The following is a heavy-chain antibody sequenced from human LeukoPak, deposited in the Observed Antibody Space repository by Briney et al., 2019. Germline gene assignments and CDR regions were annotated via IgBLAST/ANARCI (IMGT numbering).Heavy chain of an antibody. Sequence: PSETLSLTCAVYGGSFSGYYWSWIRQPPGKGLEWIGSIYYSGSTYYNPSLKSRVTISVDTSKNQFSLKLSSVTAADTAVYYCARRTLTGYSSDYWGQGTLVTVSS. CDR2: IYYSGST. D-gene: IGHD3-9*01. J-gene: IGHJ4*02. CDR3: ARRTLTGYSSDY. V-gene: IGHV4-34*01. CDR1: GGSFSGYY.